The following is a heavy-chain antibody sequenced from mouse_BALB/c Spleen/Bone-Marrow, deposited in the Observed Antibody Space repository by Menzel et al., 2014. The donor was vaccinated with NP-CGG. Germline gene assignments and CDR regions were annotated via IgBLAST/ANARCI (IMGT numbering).Heavy chain of an antibody. CDR1: GYAFSSYW. V-gene: IGHV1-9*01. Sequence: VQLQQSGAELMKPGASVKISCKATGYAFSSYWIDWVKQRPGHGLEWIGEILPGSGNTNYNEKFKDKATFTADTSSNTAYMQLSSLTSEDSAVYYCAREGITTVVEMDYWGQGTSVTVSS. J-gene: IGHJ4*01. CDR2: ILPGSGNT. CDR3: AREGITTVVEMDY. D-gene: IGHD1-1*01.